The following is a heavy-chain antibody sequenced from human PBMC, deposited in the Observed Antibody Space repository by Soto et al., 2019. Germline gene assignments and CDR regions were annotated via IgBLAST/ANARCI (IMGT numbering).Heavy chain of an antibody. CDR1: GFTFSSND. V-gene: IGHV3-23*01. J-gene: IGHJ6*02. CDR2: ISGSGGST. CDR3: AKDVVIVVVVAATPAYGMDV. D-gene: IGHD2-15*01. Sequence: PGGSLRLSCAASGFTFSSNDMSWVRQAPGKGLEWVSAISGSGGSTYYADSVKGRFTISRDNSKNTLYLQMNSLRAEDTAVYYCAKDVVIVVVVAATPAYGMDVWGQGTTVTAP.